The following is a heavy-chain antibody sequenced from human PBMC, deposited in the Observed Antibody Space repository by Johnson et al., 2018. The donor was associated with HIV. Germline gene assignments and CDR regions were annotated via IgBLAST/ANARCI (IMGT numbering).Heavy chain of an antibody. Sequence: QVQLVESGGGLVQPGGSLRLSCAASGFTFSSYGMQWVRQAPGKGLEWVAVISYDGTNKYYPGSVKGRFTISRENAKNSLYLQMNSLGAGDTAVYYCGRDPGSSSLEAFDIWGQGTMVTVSS. CDR1: GFTFSSYG. CDR3: GRDPGSSSLEAFDI. CDR2: ISYDGTNK. J-gene: IGHJ3*02. V-gene: IGHV3-30*03. D-gene: IGHD6-13*01.